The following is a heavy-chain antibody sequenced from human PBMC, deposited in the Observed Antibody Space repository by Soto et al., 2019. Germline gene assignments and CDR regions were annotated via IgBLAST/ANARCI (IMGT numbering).Heavy chain of an antibody. CDR1: GFTLSSFW. D-gene: IGHD3-16*01. V-gene: IGHV3-7*01. Sequence: GGSLKLSCAASGFTLSSFWMSWVRQAPGKGLEWVANIKKDGSDKYYLDSVKGRFTISRDHATNSLYLQMNSLRAEDTAVYYCARERCNDLICFPPFYFDYWGQGALVTVSS. CDR3: ARERCNDLICFPPFYFDY. CDR2: IKKDGSDK. J-gene: IGHJ4*02.